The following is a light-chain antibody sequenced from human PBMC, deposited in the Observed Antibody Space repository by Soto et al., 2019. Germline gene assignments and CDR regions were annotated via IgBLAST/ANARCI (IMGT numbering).Light chain of an antibody. J-gene: IGKJ4*01. CDR1: QSLLYSNGYNY. CDR3: MQTLQTPLT. CDR2: LGS. Sequence: DIVMTQSPLSLPVTPGEPASISCRSSQSLLYSNGYNYLDWYLQKPGQSPQLLIYLGSNRASGVPDRFSGSGSGTDFSLKIRRVEAEDVGVYYCMQTLQTPLTFGGGTKLEIK. V-gene: IGKV2-28*01.